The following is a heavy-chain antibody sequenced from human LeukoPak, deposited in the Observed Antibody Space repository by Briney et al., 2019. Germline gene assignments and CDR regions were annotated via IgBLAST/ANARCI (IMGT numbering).Heavy chain of an antibody. CDR2: IGTAGDT. V-gene: IGHV3-13*01. D-gene: IGHD3-22*01. Sequence: QPGGSLRLSCAASGFTFSRYWMYWVRQAPGRGLVWVSAIGTAGDTYYPGSVKGRFTISRENAKNSLYLQMNSLRAGDTAVYYCARGYYDSSGYNWIDPWGQGTLVTVSS. CDR1: GFTFSRYW. CDR3: ARGYYDSSGYNWIDP. J-gene: IGHJ5*02.